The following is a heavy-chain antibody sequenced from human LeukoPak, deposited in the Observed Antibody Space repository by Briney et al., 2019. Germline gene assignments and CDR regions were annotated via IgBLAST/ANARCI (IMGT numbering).Heavy chain of an antibody. J-gene: IGHJ6*03. CDR1: GGSISSGSYY. V-gene: IGHV4-61*02. CDR2: IYTSGST. CDR3: AREVPSYYYYMDV. Sequence: SQTLSLTCTVSGGSISSGSYYWSWIRQPAGKGLEWIRRIYTSGSTNYTPSLKSRVTISVHTSKNQFSLKLSSVTAADTAVYYCAREVPSYYYYMDVWGKGTTVTVSS.